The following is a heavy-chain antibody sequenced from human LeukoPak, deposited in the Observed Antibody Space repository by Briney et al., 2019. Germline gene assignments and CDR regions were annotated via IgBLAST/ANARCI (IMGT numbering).Heavy chain of an antibody. CDR2: IKQDGSEK. CDR3: ARVHIVVVTAIQSEVDY. Sequence: GGSLRLSCAASGFTFSSYWMSWVRQAPGKGLEWVANIKQDGSEKYYVDSVKGRFTISRDNAKNSLYLQMNSLRAEDTAVYYCARVHIVVVTAIQSEVDYWGQGTLVTVSS. CDR1: GFTFSSYW. J-gene: IGHJ4*02. V-gene: IGHV3-7*04. D-gene: IGHD2-21*02.